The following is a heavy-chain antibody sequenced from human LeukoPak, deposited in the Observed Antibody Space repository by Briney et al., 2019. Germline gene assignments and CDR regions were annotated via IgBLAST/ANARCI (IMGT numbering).Heavy chain of an antibody. V-gene: IGHV4-38-2*02. CDR3: ARVVGTPAAGGTGYYFDY. D-gene: IGHD3/OR15-3a*01. CDR1: GYSISSGYY. CDR2: IYHSGST. J-gene: IGHJ4*02. Sequence: SETLSLTCTVSGYSISSGYYWGWIRQPPGKGLEWIGSIYHSGSTYYNPSLKRRVTISVDTSKNQFSLKLSSVTAADTAVYYCARVVGTPAAGGTGYYFDYWGQGTLVTVSS.